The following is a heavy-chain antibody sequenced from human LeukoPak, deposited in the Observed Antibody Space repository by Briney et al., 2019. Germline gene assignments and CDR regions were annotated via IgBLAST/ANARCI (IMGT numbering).Heavy chain of an antibody. J-gene: IGHJ4*02. CDR1: GGSISIYY. D-gene: IGHD6-19*01. CDR3: ARALPYSSGWYYFDY. CDR2: IYYSGST. Sequence: SETLSLTCTVSGGSISIYYWSWIRQPPGKGLEWIAYIYYSGSTNYNPSLKSRVTISVDTSKNQFSLKLSSVTAADTAVYYCARALPYSSGWYYFDYWGQGTLVTVSS. V-gene: IGHV4-59*01.